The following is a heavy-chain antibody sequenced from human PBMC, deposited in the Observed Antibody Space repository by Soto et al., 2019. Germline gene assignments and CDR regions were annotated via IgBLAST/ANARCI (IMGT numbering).Heavy chain of an antibody. CDR3: AREPSSGWYSDLGY. CDR2: ISAYNGNT. D-gene: IGHD6-19*01. V-gene: IGHV1-18*04. J-gene: IGHJ4*02. CDR1: GYTFTSYG. Sequence: GFVKVSCKASGYTFTSYGISWVRQAPGQGLEWMGWISAYNGNTNYAQKLQGRVTMTTDTSTSTAYMELRSLRSDDTAVYYCAREPSSGWYSDLGYWGQGTLVTVSS.